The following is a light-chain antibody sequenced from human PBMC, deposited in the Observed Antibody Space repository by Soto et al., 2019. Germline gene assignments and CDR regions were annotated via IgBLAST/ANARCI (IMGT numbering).Light chain of an antibody. Sequence: EIVLTQSPGTLSLSPGERATLSCRASQSVSSSYLAWYQQKPGQAPRLLIYGASSRATDISDRFSGSGSGTDFTLTIIRLEPEDFAVYYCHQYGWSPRTFGQGTKLEIK. CDR2: GAS. CDR1: QSVSSSY. V-gene: IGKV3-20*01. J-gene: IGKJ2*01. CDR3: HQYGWSPRT.